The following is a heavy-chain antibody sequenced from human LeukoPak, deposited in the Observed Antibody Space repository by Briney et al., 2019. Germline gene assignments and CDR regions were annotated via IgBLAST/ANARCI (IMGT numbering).Heavy chain of an antibody. CDR1: GGSFSGYY. V-gene: IGHV4-34*01. CDR3: ARDSALFDP. D-gene: IGHD3-10*01. Sequence: SETLSLTCAVYGGSFSGYYWSWIRQPPGKGLEWIGEINHSGSTNYNPSLKSRVAISVDTSKNQFSLKLSSVTAADTAVYYCARDSALFDPWGQGTLVTVSS. J-gene: IGHJ5*02. CDR2: INHSGST.